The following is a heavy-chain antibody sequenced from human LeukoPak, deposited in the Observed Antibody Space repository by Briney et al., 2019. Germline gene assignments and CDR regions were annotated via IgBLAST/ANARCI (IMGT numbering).Heavy chain of an antibody. CDR2: IYYTGST. Sequence: KPSETLSLTCTVSGGSISSYFWSWIRQPPGKGLEWIGYIYYTGSTNYNPSLKSRVTMSVDTSKNQFSLNLSSVTTADTAVYFCARDRANWGSRDAFDIWGRGTMVTVSS. CDR1: GGSISSYF. V-gene: IGHV4-59*01. J-gene: IGHJ3*02. CDR3: ARDRANWGSRDAFDI. D-gene: IGHD7-27*01.